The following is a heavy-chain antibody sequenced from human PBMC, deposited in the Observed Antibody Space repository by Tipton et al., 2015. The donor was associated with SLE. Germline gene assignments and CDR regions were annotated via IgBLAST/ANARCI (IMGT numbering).Heavy chain of an antibody. CDR2: INSDGSST. D-gene: IGHD6-13*01. V-gene: IGHV3-74*03. Sequence: SLRLSCAASGFTFSSYGMHWVRHAPGKGLVWVSRINSDGSSTTYADSVKGRFTISRDNAKNTLHLQMNSLRVEDTALDYCAGTRYTNSAIEYWGQGTLVTVSS. CDR1: GFTFSSYG. CDR3: AGTRYTNSAIEY. J-gene: IGHJ4*02.